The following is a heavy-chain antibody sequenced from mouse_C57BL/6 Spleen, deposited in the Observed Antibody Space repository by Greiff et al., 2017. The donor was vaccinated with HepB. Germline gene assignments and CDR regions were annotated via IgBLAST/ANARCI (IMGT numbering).Heavy chain of an antibody. D-gene: IGHD1-1*01. CDR3: ARDRGYGSSLYFDY. CDR1: GFTFSSYA. CDR2: ISDGGSYT. V-gene: IGHV5-4*01. J-gene: IGHJ2*01. Sequence: EVMLVESGGGLVKPGGSLKLSCAASGFTFSSYAMSWVRQTPEKRLEWVATISDGGSYTYYPDNVKGRFTISRDNAKNNLYLQMSHLKSEDTAMYYCARDRGYGSSLYFDYWGQGTTLTVSS.